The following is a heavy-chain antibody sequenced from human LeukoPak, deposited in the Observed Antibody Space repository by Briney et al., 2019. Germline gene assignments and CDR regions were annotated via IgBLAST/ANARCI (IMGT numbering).Heavy chain of an antibody. Sequence: GGSLRLSCAASGFTFSSYGMHWVRQAPGKGLEWVAVISYDGSNKYYADSVKGRFTISRDNAKNSLYLQMNSLRAEDTAVYYCARGGNDIADWGQGTLVTVSS. D-gene: IGHD3-9*01. V-gene: IGHV3-30*03. CDR1: GFTFSSYG. J-gene: IGHJ4*02. CDR3: ARGGNDIAD. CDR2: ISYDGSNK.